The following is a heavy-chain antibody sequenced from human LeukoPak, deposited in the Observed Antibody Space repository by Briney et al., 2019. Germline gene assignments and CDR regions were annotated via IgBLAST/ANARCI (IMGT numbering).Heavy chain of an antibody. Sequence: GGSLRLSCAASGFTFSSYSMNWVRQAPGKGLEWVSSISSSSSYIYYADSVKGRFTISRDNAKNSPYLQMNSLRAEDTAVYYCASKYWELESYYYYYGMDVWGQGTTVTVSS. J-gene: IGHJ6*02. CDR3: ASKYWELESYYYYYGMDV. CDR2: ISSSSSYI. V-gene: IGHV3-21*01. CDR1: GFTFSSYS. D-gene: IGHD1-26*01.